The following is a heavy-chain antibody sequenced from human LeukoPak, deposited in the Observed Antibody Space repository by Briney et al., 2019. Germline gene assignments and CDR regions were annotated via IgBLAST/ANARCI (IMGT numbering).Heavy chain of an antibody. CDR1: GGSIRSNNYY. J-gene: IGHJ5*02. CDR2: IHTSGST. Sequence: PSETLSLTCTVSGGSIRSNNYYSRLLQPPAEKRLEWIGRIHTSGSTNYYPSLKRLATILVDTYKNQFSLKLRSVAAADTAVYYCARDWGTTGEVKFDPWGQGTLVSVSS. CDR3: ARDWGTTGEVKFDP. D-gene: IGHD3-16*01. V-gene: IGHV4-61*02.